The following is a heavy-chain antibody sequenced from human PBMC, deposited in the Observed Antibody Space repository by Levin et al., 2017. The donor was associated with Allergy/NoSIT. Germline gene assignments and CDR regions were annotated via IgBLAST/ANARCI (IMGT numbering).Heavy chain of an antibody. J-gene: IGHJ5*01. D-gene: IGHD4-17*01. CDR3: TTEHDYGDYINCCES. Sequence: GESLKISCADSGFSFSNAWMNWVRQTPGKGLEWVGRIKSKIDGGTTDYAAPVKDRFIISRDESKNTVFLQMNNLKIEDTAVYYCTTEHDYGDYINCCESWGQGTLVTVSS. V-gene: IGHV3-15*07. CDR1: GFSFSNAW. CDR2: IKSKIDGGTT.